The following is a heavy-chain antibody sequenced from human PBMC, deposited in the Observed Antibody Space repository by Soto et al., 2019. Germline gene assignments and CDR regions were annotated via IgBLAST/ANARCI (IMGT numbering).Heavy chain of an antibody. CDR1: GDSVSSNSTA. CDR2: TYYRSKWYN. Sequence: SQTLSLTCAISGDSVSSNSTAWNWIRQSPSRGLEWLGRTYYRSKWYNDYAVSVKSRITINPDTSKNQFSLQLNSVTPEDTAVYYCARATGITIFGVVIKGFDYWGQGTLVTVSS. CDR3: ARATGITIFGVVIKGFDY. V-gene: IGHV6-1*01. J-gene: IGHJ4*02. D-gene: IGHD3-3*01.